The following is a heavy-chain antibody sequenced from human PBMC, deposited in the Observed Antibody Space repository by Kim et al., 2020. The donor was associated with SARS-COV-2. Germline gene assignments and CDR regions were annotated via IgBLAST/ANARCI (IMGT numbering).Heavy chain of an antibody. Sequence: VKGRFTITRDNAKNSLYRQMNSLRAEDTAVYYCARVGDGYNLYYYYGMDVWGQGTTVTVSS. D-gene: IGHD5-12*01. CDR3: ARVGDGYNLYYYYGMDV. V-gene: IGHV3-48*03. J-gene: IGHJ6*02.